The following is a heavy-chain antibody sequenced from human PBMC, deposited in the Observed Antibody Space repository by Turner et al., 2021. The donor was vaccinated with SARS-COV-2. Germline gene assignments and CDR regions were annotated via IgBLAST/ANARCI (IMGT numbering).Heavy chain of an antibody. D-gene: IGHD3-16*01. CDR3: AKDMLGNYYYYGMDR. Sequence: EVQLVETGGGLVKPGGSLRLSCAASGFTCSDYSMNWVRQAPGKGLECVSSISSSSSYIYYAESVKGRFTISRDNAKNLLYLKMNSLRAEDTALYYCAKDMLGNYYYYGMDRWGQGTTVTVSS. J-gene: IGHJ6*02. CDR1: GFTCSDYS. V-gene: IGHV3-21*04. CDR2: ISSSSSYI.